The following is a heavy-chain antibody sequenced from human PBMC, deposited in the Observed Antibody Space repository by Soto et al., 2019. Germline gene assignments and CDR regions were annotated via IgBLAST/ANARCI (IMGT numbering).Heavy chain of an antibody. D-gene: IGHD6-13*01. J-gene: IGHJ6*02. CDR2: ISYDGSNK. CDR1: GFTFSSYG. CDR3: AKDRVYEDYYGMDV. V-gene: IGHV3-30*18. Sequence: GGSLRLSCSASGFTFSSYGMHWVRQAPGKGLEWVAVISYDGSNKYYADSVKGRFTISRDNSKNTLYLQMNSLRAEDTAVYYSAKDRVYEDYYGMDVWGQGTTVTVSS.